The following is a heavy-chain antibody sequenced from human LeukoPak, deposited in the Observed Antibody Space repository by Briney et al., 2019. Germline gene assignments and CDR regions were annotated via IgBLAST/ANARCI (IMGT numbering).Heavy chain of an antibody. V-gene: IGHV4-4*07. D-gene: IGHD6-13*01. J-gene: IGHJ4*02. CDR3: ARGIAAAAKQGGFDY. CDR1: GGSISSYY. Sequence: SETLSLTCTVSGGSISSYYWSWIRQPAGKGLEEIGRIYTTGSTSYNPSLKSRVTMSVDTSMNQFSLKLSSVTAADTAVYYCARGIAAAAKQGGFDYWGQGTLVTVSS. CDR2: IYTTGST.